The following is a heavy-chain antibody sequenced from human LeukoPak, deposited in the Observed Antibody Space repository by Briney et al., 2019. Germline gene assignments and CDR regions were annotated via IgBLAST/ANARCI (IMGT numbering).Heavy chain of an antibody. Sequence: ASVKVSCKASGYTFTSYDINWVRQATGQGLEWMGWMNPNSGNTGYAQKFQGRVTITRNTSISTAYMELSSLRSEDTAVYYCARSTPVMVRANTGWFDPWGQGTLVTVSS. D-gene: IGHD3-10*01. V-gene: IGHV1-8*03. CDR1: GYTFTSYD. CDR2: MNPNSGNT. CDR3: ARSTPVMVRANTGWFDP. J-gene: IGHJ5*02.